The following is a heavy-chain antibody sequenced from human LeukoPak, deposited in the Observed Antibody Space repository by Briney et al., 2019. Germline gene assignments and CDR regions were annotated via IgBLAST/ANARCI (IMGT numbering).Heavy chain of an antibody. CDR3: AKTYYYDSSGYYE. CDR1: GFTFDDYA. J-gene: IGHJ4*02. CDR2: ISWNSGSI. D-gene: IGHD3-22*01. Sequence: GGSLRLSCAASGFTFDDYAMHWVRQAPGKGLEWVSGISWNSGSIGYADSVKGRFTISRGNAKNSLYLQMNSLRAEDTALYYCAKTYYYDSSGYYEWGQGTLVTVSS. V-gene: IGHV3-9*01.